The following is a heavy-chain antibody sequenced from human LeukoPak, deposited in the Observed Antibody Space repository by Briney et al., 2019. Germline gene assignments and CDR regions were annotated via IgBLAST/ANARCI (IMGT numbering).Heavy chain of an antibody. CDR3: ARDSRHIQFYYPYYYYMDV. J-gene: IGHJ6*03. CDR2: INPSGGST. CDR1: GYTFTSYY. V-gene: IGHV1-46*01. Sequence: ASVKVSRKASGYTFTSYYMHWVRQAPGQGLEWMGIINPSGGSTSYAQKFQGRVTMTRDMSTSTVYMELSSLRSEDTAVYYCARDSRHIQFYYPYYYYMDVWGKGTTVTVSS. D-gene: IGHD5-24*01.